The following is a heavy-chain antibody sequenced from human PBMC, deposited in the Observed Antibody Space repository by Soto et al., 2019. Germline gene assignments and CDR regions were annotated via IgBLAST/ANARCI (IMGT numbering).Heavy chain of an antibody. CDR1: GFALTTTGMC. CDR2: IEWGDDK. Sequence: GSGPTLVNPTQTLTLTCTVSGFALTTTGMCVTSIRQPPGKALEWLPLIEWGDDKNNNMSLMTRLTLPKDTSKNQVVLTMTNMDPVDTGTYYCARMLKRGTSDWIQIDYWGQGTLVTVSS. CDR3: ARMLKRGTSDWIQIDY. J-gene: IGHJ4*02. V-gene: IGHV2-70*01. D-gene: IGHD3-9*01.